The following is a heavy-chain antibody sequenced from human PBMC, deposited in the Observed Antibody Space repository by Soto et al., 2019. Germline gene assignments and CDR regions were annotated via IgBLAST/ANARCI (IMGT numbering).Heavy chain of an antibody. CDR3: AKDARQSSSSRSDGMDV. CDR2: ISYDGSNQ. Sequence: QVQLVESGGGVVQPGRSLRLSCAASGFTFSSYALHWVRQAPGKGLEWVADISYDGSNQYYADSVKGRFTISRDNSKNTLYLQMNSLRAEDTAVYYCAKDARQSSSSRSDGMDVWGQGTTVTVSS. V-gene: IGHV3-30-3*01. CDR1: GFTFSSYA. D-gene: IGHD6-6*01. J-gene: IGHJ6*02.